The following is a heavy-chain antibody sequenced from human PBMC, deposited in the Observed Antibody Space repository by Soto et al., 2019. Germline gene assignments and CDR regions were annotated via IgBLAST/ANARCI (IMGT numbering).Heavy chain of an antibody. J-gene: IGHJ4*02. Sequence: TGGSLRLSCAASGFTFSSYAMHWVRQAPGKGLEWVAVISYDGSNKYYADSVKGRFTISRDNSKNTLYLQMNSLRAEDTAVYYCAREPFAPTVGYWGQGTLVTVSS. D-gene: IGHD3-16*01. CDR1: GFTFSSYA. CDR3: AREPFAPTVGY. CDR2: ISYDGSNK. V-gene: IGHV3-30-3*01.